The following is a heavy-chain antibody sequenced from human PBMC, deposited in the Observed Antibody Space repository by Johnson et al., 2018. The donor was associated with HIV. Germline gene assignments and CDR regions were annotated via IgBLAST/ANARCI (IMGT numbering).Heavy chain of an antibody. CDR3: AKDGAKYYYDSSGYRDAFDI. Sequence: QVQLVESGGGLVQPGGSLRLSCAASGFTVSTNYMSWVRQAPGKGLEWVAFIRYDGSNKYYADSVKGRFTISRDNSKNTLYLQMNSLRAEDTAVYYCAKDGAKYYYDSSGYRDAFDIWGQGTMVTVSS. CDR2: IRYDGSNK. V-gene: IGHV3-30*02. J-gene: IGHJ3*02. CDR1: GFTVSTNY. D-gene: IGHD3-22*01.